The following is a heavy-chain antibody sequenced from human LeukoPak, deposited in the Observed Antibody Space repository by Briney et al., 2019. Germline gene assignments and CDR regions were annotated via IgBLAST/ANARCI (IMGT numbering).Heavy chain of an antibody. V-gene: IGHV3-7*01. CDR1: GFTFSSYW. CDR3: AXXADYDSSGYFDY. J-gene: IGHJ4*02. Sequence: PGGSLXLSCAASGFTFSSYWMIWVRQAPGKGLEWVANIRQDGSEKYYVASVRGRFTISRDNAKNSLYLQMNSLRREDRAVYYXAXXADYDSSGYFDYWGQGTLVTVSS. D-gene: IGHD3-22*01. CDR2: IRQDGSEK.